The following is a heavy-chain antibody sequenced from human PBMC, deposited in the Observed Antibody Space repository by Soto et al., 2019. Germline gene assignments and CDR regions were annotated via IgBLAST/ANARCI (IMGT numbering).Heavy chain of an antibody. D-gene: IGHD3-16*01. J-gene: IGHJ3*02. CDR3: AREGGLLRWADDSLDI. Sequence: EVRLVESGGGLVQPGGSLRLSCAASGFPFNFYWMHWVRQAPGKGLVWVSRINVDGTTTNYADSVKGRFTISRDNAKNTLYLQRNRLRAEDTAVYYCAREGGLLRWADDSLDIWGQGTTVTVSS. CDR1: GFPFNFYW. CDR2: INVDGTTT. V-gene: IGHV3-74*01.